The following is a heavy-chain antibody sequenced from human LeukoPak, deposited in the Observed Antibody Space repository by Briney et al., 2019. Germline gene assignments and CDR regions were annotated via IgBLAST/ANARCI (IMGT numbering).Heavy chain of an antibody. V-gene: IGHV5-51*03. CDR3: ARAGYYDSSGQYYFDY. CDR1: GYSFTSYW. J-gene: IGHJ4*02. D-gene: IGHD3-22*01. CDR2: IYPGDSDT. Sequence: PGESLKISXKGSGYSFTSYWIGWVRQIPGKGLEWIGIIYPGDSDTRYSPSFQGQVTISADKSISTAYLQWSSLKASDTAMYYCARAGYYDSSGQYYFDYWGQGTLVTVSS.